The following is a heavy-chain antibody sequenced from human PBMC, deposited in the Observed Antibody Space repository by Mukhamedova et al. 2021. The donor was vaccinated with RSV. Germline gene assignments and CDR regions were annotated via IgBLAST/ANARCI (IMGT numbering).Heavy chain of an antibody. CDR2: NPNSGGT. J-gene: IGHJ6*02. Sequence: NPNSGGTNYAQKFQGRVTMTRDTSISTAYMELSRLRSDDTAVYYCAREYCGGDCWGRDGMDVWGQGTTVPVSS. V-gene: IGHV1-2*02. CDR3: AREYCGGDCWGRDGMDV. D-gene: IGHD2-21*02.